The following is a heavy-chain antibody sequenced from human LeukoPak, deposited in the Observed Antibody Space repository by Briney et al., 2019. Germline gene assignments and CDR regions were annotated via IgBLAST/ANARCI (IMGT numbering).Heavy chain of an antibody. CDR1: GFPFSSHW. CDR3: ARDRTTVTLFDF. J-gene: IGHJ4*02. V-gene: IGHV3-74*01. CDR2: IKTDGSIT. D-gene: IGHD4-17*01. Sequence: GGSLRLSCAASGFPFSSHWMLGFRQAPGKGRVWAARIKTDGSITGCADSVKGRFTITRDNAKNTLYLQMDSLRAEDTAIYYCARDRTTVTLFDFWGQGTLVTVSS.